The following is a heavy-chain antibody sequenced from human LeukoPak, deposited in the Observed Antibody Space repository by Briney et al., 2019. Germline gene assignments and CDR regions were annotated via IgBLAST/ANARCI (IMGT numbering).Heavy chain of an antibody. J-gene: IGHJ4*02. D-gene: IGHD3-22*01. CDR2: ISSSSSTI. CDR3: ASSGYLPY. V-gene: IGHV3-48*01. Sequence: PGGSLRLSCAASGFTFSSYSMNWVRQAPGKGLEWVSYISSSSSTIYYADSVKGRFTISRDNAKNSLYLQMNSLRAEDTAVYYCASSGYLPYWGQGTLVTVSS. CDR1: GFTFSSYS.